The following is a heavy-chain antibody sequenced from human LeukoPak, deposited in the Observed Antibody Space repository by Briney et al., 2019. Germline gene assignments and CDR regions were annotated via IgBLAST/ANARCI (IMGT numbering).Heavy chain of an antibody. CDR3: ARPKALGATSHFGY. D-gene: IGHD1-26*01. J-gene: IGHJ4*02. Sequence: ASVKVSCKASGGTFSSYAISWVRQAPGQGLEWMGRIIPILGIANYAQKFQGRVTITADKSTSTAYMELSSLRSEDTAVYYCARPKALGATSHFGYWGQGTLVTVSS. CDR2: IIPILGIA. CDR1: GGTFSSYA. V-gene: IGHV1-69*04.